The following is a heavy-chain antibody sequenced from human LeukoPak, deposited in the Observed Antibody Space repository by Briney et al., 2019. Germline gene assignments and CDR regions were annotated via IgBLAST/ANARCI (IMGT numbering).Heavy chain of an antibody. CDR2: IYTSGST. D-gene: IGHD4-23*01. Sequence: SETLPLTCTVSGGSISSGSYYWSWIRQPAGKGLEWIGRIYTSGSTNYNPSLKSRVTILVDTSKNQFSLELRSVTAADSAVYYCARGSDYGGNFYWYFDLWGRGTLVTVSS. V-gene: IGHV4-61*02. CDR1: GGSISSGSYY. J-gene: IGHJ2*01. CDR3: ARGSDYGGNFYWYFDL.